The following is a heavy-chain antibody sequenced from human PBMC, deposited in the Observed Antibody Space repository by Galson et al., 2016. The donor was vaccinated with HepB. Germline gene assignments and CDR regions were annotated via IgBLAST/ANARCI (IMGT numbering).Heavy chain of an antibody. Sequence: CAISGDSVSSNSAAWNWIRQSPSRGLEWLGRTYYRSMWYNDYAVSVKSRITTNPDTSKNQFSLQLNSVTPEDTAVYYCARESEGYCSSTSCYTDNYYYGMDVWGQGTTVTV. D-gene: IGHD2-2*02. CDR1: GDSVSSNSAA. V-gene: IGHV6-1*01. CDR2: TYYRSMWYN. CDR3: ARESEGYCSSTSCYTDNYYYGMDV. J-gene: IGHJ6*02.